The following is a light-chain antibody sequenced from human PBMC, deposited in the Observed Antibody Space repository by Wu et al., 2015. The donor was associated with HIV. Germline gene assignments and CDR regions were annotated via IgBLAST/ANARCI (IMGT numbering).Light chain of an antibody. CDR3: QQSYDTPLT. CDR2: TSS. CDR1: QGISAY. Sequence: DIQLTQSPSSLSASVGDRVTITCRASQGISAYLNWYQQKPGEAPKLLIYTSSNLQSGVPSRFSGSRSGTDFTLTISSLQPDDFATYYCQQSYDTPLTFGPGPKWISN. V-gene: IGKV1-39*01. J-gene: IGKJ3*01.